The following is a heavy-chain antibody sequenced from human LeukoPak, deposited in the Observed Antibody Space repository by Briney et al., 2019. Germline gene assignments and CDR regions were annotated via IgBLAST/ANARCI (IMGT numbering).Heavy chain of an antibody. V-gene: IGHV4-4*07. J-gene: IGHJ4*02. Sequence: PSETLSLTCTVSGGSISSYYWSWIRQPAGKGLEWIGRVYTSGSTNYNPSLKSRVTMSVDTSKNQFSLKLSSVTAADTAVYYCAREYCNNGVCYYFDYWGQGTLATVSS. CDR1: GGSISSYY. CDR2: VYTSGST. CDR3: AREYCNNGVCYYFDY. D-gene: IGHD2-8*01.